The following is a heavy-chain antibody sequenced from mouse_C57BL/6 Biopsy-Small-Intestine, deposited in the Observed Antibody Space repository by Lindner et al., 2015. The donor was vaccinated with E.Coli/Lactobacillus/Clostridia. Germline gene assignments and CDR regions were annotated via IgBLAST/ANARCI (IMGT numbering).Heavy chain of an antibody. Sequence: EVQLQESGPELVKPGASVQTSCKASGYSFTDYNMNWVKQSNGKSLEWIGVINPNYGITTYNQKFKGKATLTVDQSSSTAYMQLNSLTSEDSAVYYCARWGYYGSSLDYWGPGTTLTVSS. J-gene: IGHJ2*01. CDR3: ARWGYYGSSLDY. CDR1: GYSFTDYN. CDR2: INPNYGIT. D-gene: IGHD1-1*01. V-gene: IGHV1-39*01.